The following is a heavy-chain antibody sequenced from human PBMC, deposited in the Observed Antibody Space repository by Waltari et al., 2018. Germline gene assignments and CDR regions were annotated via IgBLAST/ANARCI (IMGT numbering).Heavy chain of an antibody. V-gene: IGHV1-69*05. D-gene: IGHD3-10*01. CDR3: ASWDYYGSGSSY. CDR2: SIPIFGTA. J-gene: IGHJ4*02. CDR1: GGTFSSYA. Sequence: QVQLVQSGAEVKKPGSSVKVSCKASGGTFSSYAISWVRQAPGQGLEWMGGSIPIFGTANYAQKFQGRVTITTDESTSTAYMELSSLRSEDTAVYYCASWDYYGSGSSYWGQGTLVTVSS.